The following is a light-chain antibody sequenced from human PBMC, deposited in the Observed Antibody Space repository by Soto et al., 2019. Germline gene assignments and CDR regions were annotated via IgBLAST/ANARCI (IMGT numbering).Light chain of an antibody. CDR1: NSDGGCYDY. CDR2: WVT. J-gene: IGLJ1*01. Sequence: QSVLTQPRSVSGSPGHAVTFSCTGTNSDGGCYDYVSWYRQLPGEAPKLIIYWVTTRPSGVPNRFSGSKSGNTASLTISGLQADQEADDFCSSFAGSYTHVFGRGTNVT. CDR3: SSFAGSYTHV. V-gene: IGLV2-11*01.